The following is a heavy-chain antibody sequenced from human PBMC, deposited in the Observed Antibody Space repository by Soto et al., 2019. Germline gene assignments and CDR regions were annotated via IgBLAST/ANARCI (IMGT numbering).Heavy chain of an antibody. CDR2: IIPIFGSA. V-gene: IGHV1-69*01. J-gene: IGHJ6*02. CDR3: AGCRPASSSSSSYYYGMDV. D-gene: IGHD6-6*01. CDR1: GGTFSSYA. Sequence: QVQLVQSGAEVKKPGSSVKVSCKASGGTFSSYAISWVRQAPGQGLEWMGGIIPIFGSANYAQKFQGRVTITAEDTTRTAYMALSSLRSEDTDVYYCAGCRPASSSSSSYYYGMDVWGQGSTVTVSS.